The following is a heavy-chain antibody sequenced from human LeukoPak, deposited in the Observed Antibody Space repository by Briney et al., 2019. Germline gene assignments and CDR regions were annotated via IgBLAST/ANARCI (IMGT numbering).Heavy chain of an antibody. J-gene: IGHJ5*02. D-gene: IGHD3-9*01. CDR3: ARDHKKYDILTGYYISGGGMWFDP. Sequence: PGGSLRLSCAASGFTFSSYWMSWVRQAPGKGLEWVANIKQDGSEKYYVDSVKGRFTISRDNAKNSLYLQLNSLRAEDTAVYYCARDHKKYDILTGYYISGGGMWFDPWGQGTLVTVSS. CDR1: GFTFSSYW. V-gene: IGHV3-7*01. CDR2: IKQDGSEK.